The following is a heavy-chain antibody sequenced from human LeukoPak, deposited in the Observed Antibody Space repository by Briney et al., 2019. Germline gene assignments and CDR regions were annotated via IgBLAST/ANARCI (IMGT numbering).Heavy chain of an antibody. Sequence: GRSLRLSCAASGFTFSSYWMSWVRQAPGKGLEWVANIKQDGSEKYYVDSVKGRFTISRDNAKNSLYLQMNSLRAEDTAVYYCARDRSVLRFLEWLENYMDVWGKGTTVTVSS. CDR2: IKQDGSEK. V-gene: IGHV3-7*01. D-gene: IGHD3-3*01. CDR3: ARDRSVLRFLEWLENYMDV. CDR1: GFTFSSYW. J-gene: IGHJ6*03.